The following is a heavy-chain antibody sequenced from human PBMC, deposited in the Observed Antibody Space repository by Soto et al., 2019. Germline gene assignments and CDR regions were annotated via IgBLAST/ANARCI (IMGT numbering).Heavy chain of an antibody. D-gene: IGHD2-15*01. CDR3: AAGTGEYCSGGSCYYPEINWFDP. V-gene: IGHV1-58*02. CDR1: WFTLFSSS. Sequence: EVSLQASWFTLFSSSIQWGGEAPGQRPVWIGWIVVGSGNTNYAQKFQERVTITRDMSTSTAYMELSSLRSEDTAVYYCAAGTGEYCSGGSCYYPEINWFDPWGQGTLVTVSS. CDR2: IVVGSGNT. J-gene: IGHJ5*02.